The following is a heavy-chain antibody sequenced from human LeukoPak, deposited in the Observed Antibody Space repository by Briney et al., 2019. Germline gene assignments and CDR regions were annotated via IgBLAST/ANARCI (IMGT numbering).Heavy chain of an antibody. CDR2: MYYSVST. D-gene: IGHD3-22*01. J-gene: IGHJ3*02. CDR3: ARRGYYYDSSGYHYAFDI. CDR1: GGSISSSSYY. V-gene: IGHV4-39*01. Sequence: SETLSLTCTVSGGSISSSSYYWGWIRQPPGKGLEWIGCMYYSVSTYYNPSLKSRVTISVDTSKNQSSLKLSSVTAADTAVYYCARRGYYYDSSGYHYAFDIWGQGTMVTVSS.